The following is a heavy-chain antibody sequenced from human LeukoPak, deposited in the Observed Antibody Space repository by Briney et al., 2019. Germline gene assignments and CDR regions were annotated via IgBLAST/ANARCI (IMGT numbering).Heavy chain of an antibody. CDR3: ARETPRRGETRDGYR. J-gene: IGHJ4*02. D-gene: IGHD5-24*01. CDR2: IKQDGSET. CDR1: GFIFSSYN. V-gene: IGHV3-7*01. Sequence: GGSLRLSCAASGFIFSSYNVNWVRQAPGKGLECLANIKQDGSETYYADSVKGRFTISRDNAKNSLYLQMNSLRAEDTAVYYCARETPRRGETRDGYRWGQGTLVTVSS.